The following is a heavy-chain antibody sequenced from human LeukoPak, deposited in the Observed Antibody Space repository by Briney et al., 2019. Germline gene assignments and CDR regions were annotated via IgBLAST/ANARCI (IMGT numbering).Heavy chain of an antibody. CDR2: ITSAGRAI. J-gene: IGHJ4*02. D-gene: IGHD5-12*01. CDR1: GFTFSDFY. CDR3: ASDIVATSGDF. V-gene: IGHV3-11*01. Sequence: PGGSLRLSCAVSGFTFSDFYMSWIRQAPGKGLEWVSYITSAGRAIYYADSVQGRFTISRDNARNSLYLQMNGLRAEDTAVYYCASDIVATSGDFWGQGTLVTVSS.